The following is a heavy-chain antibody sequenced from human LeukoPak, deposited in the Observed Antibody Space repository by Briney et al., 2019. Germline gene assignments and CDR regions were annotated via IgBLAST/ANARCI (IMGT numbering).Heavy chain of an antibody. CDR3: ARHSTGTTADAFDI. D-gene: IGHD1-1*01. V-gene: IGHV3-21*01. Sequence: GGSLRLSCAASGFTFSAYSMNWVRRAPGKGLEWVSFISTSSSYINYADSVKGRFTISRDNAKNSLYLHMNSLRAEDTAVYYCARHSTGTTADAFDIWGQGTMVTVSS. CDR1: GFTFSAYS. J-gene: IGHJ3*02. CDR2: ISTSSSYI.